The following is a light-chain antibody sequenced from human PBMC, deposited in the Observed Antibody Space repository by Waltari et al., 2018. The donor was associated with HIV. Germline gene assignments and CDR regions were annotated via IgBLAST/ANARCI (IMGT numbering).Light chain of an antibody. CDR1: QTVNNNF. J-gene: IGKJ2*01. CDR3: QYFTSTPTYT. V-gene: IGKV3-20*01. Sequence: EVVLTQSPGTLSLAPGERVSLSCRANQTVNNNFLTWYQQKPGQAPRLLIYGASNRATDIPDRFSGFGSGTDFTLFISTLDPEDSALYFCQYFTSTPTYTFGQGTKREIK. CDR2: GAS.